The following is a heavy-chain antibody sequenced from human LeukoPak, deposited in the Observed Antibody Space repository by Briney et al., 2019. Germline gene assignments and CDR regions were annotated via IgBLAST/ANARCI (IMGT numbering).Heavy chain of an antibody. CDR2: ISGSGDRT. V-gene: IGHV3-23*01. D-gene: IGHD3-10*01. J-gene: IGHJ6*02. Sequence: GGSLRLFCVASGFTFSSNAMSWVRQAPGKGLEWVSSISGSGDRTYYADSVKGRFTISRDNSKNTLYLQMNSLRAEDTAVYYCAKSPEFFVDYYYYGMDVWGQGTTVTVSS. CDR1: GFTFSSNA. CDR3: AKSPEFFVDYYYYGMDV.